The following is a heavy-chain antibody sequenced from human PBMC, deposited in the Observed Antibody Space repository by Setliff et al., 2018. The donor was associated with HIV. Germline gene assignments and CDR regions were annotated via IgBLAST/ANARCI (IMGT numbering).Heavy chain of an antibody. CDR1: GGPFSSSSYY. V-gene: IGHV4-39*07. CDR3: ARGTLYYYDTGGYSYFDY. CDR2: LRPSGNT. D-gene: IGHD3-22*01. J-gene: IGHJ4*02. Sequence: SETLSLTCTVSGGPFSSSSYYWGWIRQPPGKGLEWIGSLRPSGNTYYNPSLKSRVTISVDTSKNQFSLKLSSVTAADTAVFYCARGTLYYYDTGGYSYFDYWGQGTLVTVSS.